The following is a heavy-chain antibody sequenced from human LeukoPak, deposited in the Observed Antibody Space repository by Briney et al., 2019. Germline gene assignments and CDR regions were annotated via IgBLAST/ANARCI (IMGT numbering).Heavy chain of an antibody. Sequence: GASVKVSCKASGYTFTGYYMHWVRQAPGQGLEWMGGINPNSGGTNYAQKFQGGVTMTRDTSISTGYVELSRLRSDETAVYNCARSGGYGESPSDYWGQGTLGAVSS. D-gene: IGHD4-17*01. CDR3: ARSGGYGESPSDY. J-gene: IGHJ4*02. CDR1: GYTFTGYY. CDR2: INPNSGGT. V-gene: IGHV1-2*02.